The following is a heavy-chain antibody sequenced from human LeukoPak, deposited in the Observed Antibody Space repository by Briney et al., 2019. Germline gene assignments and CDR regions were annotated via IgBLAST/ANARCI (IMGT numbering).Heavy chain of an antibody. CDR3: ARDRDNLIFDY. CDR2: INAGNGNT. CDR1: GYTFTSYA. V-gene: IGHV1-3*01. J-gene: IGHJ4*02. Sequence: GASVKVSCKASGYTFTSYAMHWVRQAPGQRLEWMGWINAGNGNTKYLQKFQGRVTITRDTSASTAYMELSSLRSEDTAVYYCARDRDNLIFDYWGQGTLVTVSS. D-gene: IGHD3-9*01.